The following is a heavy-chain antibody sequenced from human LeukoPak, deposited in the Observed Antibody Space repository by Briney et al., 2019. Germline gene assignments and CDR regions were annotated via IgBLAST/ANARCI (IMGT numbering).Heavy chain of an antibody. V-gene: IGHV3-7*01. CDR2: IKQDGSEK. J-gene: IGHJ4*02. Sequence: PGGSLRVSCAASGFTFSSYWMSWVRQARGKGLEWVANIKQDGSEKYYVDSVKGRFTISRDNAKNSLYLQMNSLRAEDTAVYSCARESTSHLSIAFYWGQGTLVTVSS. CDR3: ARESTSHLSIAFY. CDR1: GFTFSSYW. D-gene: IGHD6-6*01.